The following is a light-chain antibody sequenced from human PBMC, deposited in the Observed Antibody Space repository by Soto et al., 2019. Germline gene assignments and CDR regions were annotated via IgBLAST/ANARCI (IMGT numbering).Light chain of an antibody. V-gene: IGLV1-51*01. CDR3: GTWDASLSAVV. CDR2: DSD. J-gene: IGLJ2*01. Sequence: QSVLTQPPSLSAAPGQRVTISCSGSISNIGNNLVSWYQQLPGTAPKLLIYDSDQRPSGIPDRFSGSKSGTSATLAIPGLQTGDAADYYCGTWDASLSAVVFGGGTKLTVL. CDR1: ISNIGNNL.